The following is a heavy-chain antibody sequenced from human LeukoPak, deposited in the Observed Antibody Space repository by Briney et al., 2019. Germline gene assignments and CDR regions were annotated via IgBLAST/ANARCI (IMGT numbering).Heavy chain of an antibody. D-gene: IGHD5-18*01. CDR2: IFGSGGSP. J-gene: IGHJ4*02. CDR3: GKTTVGYSSGQKPAWPVDY. CDR1: GFTFGSHA. V-gene: IGHV3-23*01. Sequence: GGSLRLSCEASGFTFGSHAMYWVRQAPGKGLEWVAGIFGSGGSPHYADSVKGRFTISRDNSRNTVYLQINSLRADDTAAYYCGKTTVGYSSGQKPAWPVDYWGQGTLVTVSS.